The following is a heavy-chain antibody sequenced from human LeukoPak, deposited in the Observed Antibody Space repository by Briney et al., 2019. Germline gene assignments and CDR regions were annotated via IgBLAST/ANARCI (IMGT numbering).Heavy chain of an antibody. CDR3: ARVYSSGYRNWYFDL. Sequence: SETLSLTCAVYGGSFSGYYWSWIRQPPGKGLEWIGEINHSGSTNYNPSLKSRVTISVDTSKNQFSLKLSSVTAADTAVYYCARVYSSGYRNWYFDLWGRGTLVTVSS. D-gene: IGHD3-22*01. J-gene: IGHJ2*01. CDR2: INHSGST. V-gene: IGHV4-34*01. CDR1: GGSFSGYY.